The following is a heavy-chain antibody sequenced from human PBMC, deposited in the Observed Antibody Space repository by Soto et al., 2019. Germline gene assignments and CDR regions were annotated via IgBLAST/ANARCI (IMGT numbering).Heavy chain of an antibody. CDR1: GFTFSSYA. D-gene: IGHD3-9*01. CDR2: VSYDGNTK. CDR3: AREVRYFD. Sequence: QVQLVESGGGVVQPGRSLRLSCAASGFTFSSYAMHWVRQAPGKGLEWVAAVSYDGNTKYYADSVQGRVTIFRDNSKNPLYLQMNSLRAEDTALYYCAREVRYFDWGQGTLVTVSS. J-gene: IGHJ4*02. V-gene: IGHV3-30-3*01.